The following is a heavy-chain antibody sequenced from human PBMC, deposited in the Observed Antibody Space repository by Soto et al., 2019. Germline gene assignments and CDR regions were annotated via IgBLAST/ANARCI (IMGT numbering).Heavy chain of an antibody. J-gene: IGHJ4*02. D-gene: IGHD3-3*01. CDR1: GFTFSSYW. CDR2: IKQDGSEK. Sequence: GGSLRLSCAASGFTFSSYWMSWVRQAPGKGLEWVANIKQDGSEKYYVDSVKGRFTISRDNAKNSLYMQMNSLRAEDTAVYYCARDIRFLEWLLSAGYFDYWGQGTLVTVSS. CDR3: ARDIRFLEWLLSAGYFDY. V-gene: IGHV3-7*05.